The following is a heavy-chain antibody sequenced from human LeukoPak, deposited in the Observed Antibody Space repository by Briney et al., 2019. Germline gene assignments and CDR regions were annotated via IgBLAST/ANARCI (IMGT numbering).Heavy chain of an antibody. J-gene: IGHJ3*02. D-gene: IGHD3-22*01. Sequence: GRSLRLSCAASGFTFSSYAMRWVRQAPGKGLEWVAVISYDGSNKYYADSVKGRFTISRDNSKNTLYLQMNSLRAEDTAVYYCAKGYLVVITEDAFDIWGQGTMVTVSS. CDR2: ISYDGSNK. V-gene: IGHV3-30*04. CDR3: AKGYLVVITEDAFDI. CDR1: GFTFSSYA.